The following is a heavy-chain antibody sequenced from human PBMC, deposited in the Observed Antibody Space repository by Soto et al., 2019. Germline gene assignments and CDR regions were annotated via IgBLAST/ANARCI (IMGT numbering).Heavy chain of an antibody. V-gene: IGHV3-9*01. D-gene: IGHD3-22*01. CDR2: ISWNSGSI. CDR3: AKSRGLLLHLDY. Sequence: GGSLRLSCAASGFTFDDYAMHWVRQAPGKGLEWVSGISWNSGSIGYADSVKGRFTMSRDNAKNSLYLQMNSLGAEDTALYYCAKSRGLLLHLDYWGQGTLVTVSS. CDR1: GFTFDDYA. J-gene: IGHJ4*02.